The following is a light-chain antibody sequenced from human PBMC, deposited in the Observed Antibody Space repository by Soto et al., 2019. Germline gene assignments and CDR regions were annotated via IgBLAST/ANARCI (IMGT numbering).Light chain of an antibody. V-gene: IGKV3-20*01. CDR3: QQYGSSPPLT. J-gene: IGKJ4*01. CDR1: QSVSSSY. Sequence: EIVLTQSPGTLSLSPGERATLSCRASQSVSSSYLAWYQQKPGQAPRLLIYGASSRATGIPDRFSGSGSGTDFTLTISRLEPEDFAVEYCQQYGSSPPLTCGGGTKVEIK. CDR2: GAS.